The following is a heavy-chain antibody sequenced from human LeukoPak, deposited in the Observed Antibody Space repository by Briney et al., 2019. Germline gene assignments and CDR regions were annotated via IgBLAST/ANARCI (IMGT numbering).Heavy chain of an antibody. Sequence: PSETLSLTCTVSGYSISSGYYWGWIRQPPGKGLEWIGSIYHSGSTNYNPSLKSRVTISVDKSKNQFSLKLSSVTAADTAVYYCARKGPNSSSWYDVLSWLNWFDPWGQGTLVTVSS. CDR3: ARKGPNSSSWYDVLSWLNWFDP. V-gene: IGHV4-38-2*02. CDR2: IYHSGST. D-gene: IGHD6-13*01. J-gene: IGHJ5*02. CDR1: GYSISSGYY.